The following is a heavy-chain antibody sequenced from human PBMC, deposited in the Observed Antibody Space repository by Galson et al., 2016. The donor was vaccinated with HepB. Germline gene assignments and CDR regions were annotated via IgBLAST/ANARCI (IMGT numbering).Heavy chain of an antibody. CDR3: ARGRWTAAGTFYFDS. CDR1: SGGSISGYY. Sequence: ETLSLTCSVSSGGSISGYYWSWIRQHPGKALEWIGYMYMYKSGSTKYNPSLKSRVTISVDTSKNQFSLKLSSVTAADTAVYFCARGRWTAAGTFYFDSWGQGTLVAVSS. CDR2: MYKSGST. J-gene: IGHJ4*02. V-gene: IGHV4-59*01. D-gene: IGHD6-13*01.